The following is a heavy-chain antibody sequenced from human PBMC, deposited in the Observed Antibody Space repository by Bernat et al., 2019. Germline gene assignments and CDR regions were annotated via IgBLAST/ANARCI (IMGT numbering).Heavy chain of an antibody. Sequence: EVQLVESGGGLVQPGGSLRLSCAASGFTFSDYWMTWVRQAPGKGLEWVANIKHDGSEKYYVDSVKGRFTLSRDNAKNSLYLQINSLRAEDTAVYYCARPPYSNSAYWGQGTLVTVSS. D-gene: IGHD6-6*01. CDR1: GFTFSDYW. J-gene: IGHJ4*02. V-gene: IGHV3-7*03. CDR2: IKHDGSEK. CDR3: ARPPYSNSAY.